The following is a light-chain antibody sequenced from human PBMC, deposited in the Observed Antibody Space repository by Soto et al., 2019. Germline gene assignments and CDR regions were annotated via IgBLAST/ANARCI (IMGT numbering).Light chain of an antibody. V-gene: IGKV1-39*01. CDR3: QQSYSVPQT. Sequence: DIRMTQSPSSLSASVGDRVTITCRASQNIARYVNWYQQKPGKAPKLLIHAASNLESGVPSRFSGRGSWTDFTLTITSLRPEDFATYYCQQSYSVPQTFGQGTKVES. CDR2: AAS. J-gene: IGKJ1*01. CDR1: QNIARY.